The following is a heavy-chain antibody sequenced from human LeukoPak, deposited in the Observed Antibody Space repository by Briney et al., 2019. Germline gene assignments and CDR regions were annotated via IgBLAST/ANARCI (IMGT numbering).Heavy chain of an antibody. J-gene: IGHJ4*02. CDR1: GFTFSSYG. CDR2: ISYDGSNK. CDR3: ARGPLMIVVDMYYFDY. D-gene: IGHD3-22*01. Sequence: GGSLRLSCAASGFTFSSYGMHWVRQAPGKVLEWVAVISYDGSNKYYADSVKGRFTISRDNSKNTLYLQMNSLRAEDTAVYYCARGPLMIVVDMYYFDYWGQGTLVTVSS. V-gene: IGHV3-30*03.